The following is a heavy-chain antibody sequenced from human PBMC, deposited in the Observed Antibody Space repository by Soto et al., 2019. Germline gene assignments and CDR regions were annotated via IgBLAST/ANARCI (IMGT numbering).Heavy chain of an antibody. V-gene: IGHV1-3*01. Sequence: ASVKVACKASGYTCTSYAMHWVLQAPGQRLEWMGWINAGNGNTKYSQKFQGRVTITRDTSASTAYMELRSLRSEDTAVYYCAIDQYWSGGICYFNGFDYWGQGTLVTVSS. CDR1: GYTCTSYA. J-gene: IGHJ4*02. CDR3: AIDQYWSGGICYFNGFDY. CDR2: INAGNGNT. D-gene: IGHD2-15*01.